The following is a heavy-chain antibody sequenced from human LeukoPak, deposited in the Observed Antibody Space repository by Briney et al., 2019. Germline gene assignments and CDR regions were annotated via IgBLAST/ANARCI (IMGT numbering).Heavy chain of an antibody. D-gene: IGHD2-2*01. J-gene: IGHJ3*02. V-gene: IGHV4-4*09. Sequence: SETLSLTCTVSGSISSYYWSWIRQPPGKGLEWMGYIYTSGSTNYNPSLKSRVTISVDTSKNQFSLDLSSVTAADTAVYYCARQKCTSTSCLTKNAFDIWGQGTMVTVSS. CDR2: IYTSGST. CDR3: ARQKCTSTSCLTKNAFDI. CDR1: GSISSYY.